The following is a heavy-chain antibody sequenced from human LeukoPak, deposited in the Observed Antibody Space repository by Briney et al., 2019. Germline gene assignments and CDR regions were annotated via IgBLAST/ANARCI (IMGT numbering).Heavy chain of an antibody. J-gene: IGHJ4*02. CDR3: ARDFFHGHCSGLSCFLLDC. D-gene: IGHD2-15*01. CDR1: GYTFTGYY. V-gene: IGHV1-18*04. Sequence: ASVKVSCKASGYTFTGYYMHWVRQAPGQGLEWMGWISAHYGNTNYAQKFQGRLTMTTDTSTNTAYMELRSLRPDDTAVYYCARDFFHGHCSGLSCFLLDCWGQGSLVTVSS. CDR2: ISAHYGNT.